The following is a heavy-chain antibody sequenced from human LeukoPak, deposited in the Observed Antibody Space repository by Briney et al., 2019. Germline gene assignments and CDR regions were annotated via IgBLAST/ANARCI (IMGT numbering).Heavy chain of an antibody. Sequence: GGSLRLSCAASGFSFSSYAMSWVRQAPGKGLEWVSAISGSGGSTYYADSVKGRFTISRDNSKNTLYLQMNSLRAEDTAVYYCAKDPPPVEYSGSRFSLAEYFQHWGQGTLVTVSS. CDR1: GFSFSSYA. V-gene: IGHV3-23*01. J-gene: IGHJ1*01. CDR2: ISGSGGST. D-gene: IGHD6-6*01. CDR3: AKDPPPVEYSGSRFSLAEYFQH.